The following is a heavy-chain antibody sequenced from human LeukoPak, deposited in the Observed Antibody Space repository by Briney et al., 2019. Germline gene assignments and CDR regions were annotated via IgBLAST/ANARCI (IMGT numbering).Heavy chain of an antibody. J-gene: IGHJ4*02. V-gene: IGHV3-23*03. Sequence: GGSLRLSCAASGFTSSSYAMSWVRQAPGKGLEWVSVIYSGGSTYYADSVKGRFTISRDNSKNTLYLQMNSLRAEDTAVYYCAKQGQQLVPDYWGQGTLVTVSS. D-gene: IGHD6-13*01. CDR3: AKQGQQLVPDY. CDR2: IYSGGST. CDR1: GFTSSSYA.